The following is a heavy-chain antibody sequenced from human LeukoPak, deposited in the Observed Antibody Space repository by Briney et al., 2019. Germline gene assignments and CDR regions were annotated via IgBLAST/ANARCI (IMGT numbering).Heavy chain of an antibody. V-gene: IGHV4-34*01. D-gene: IGHD6-13*01. Sequence: SETLSLTCAVYGGSFSGYYWSWIRQPPGKELEWIGEINHSGSTNYNPSIKSRVTISVDTSKNQFTLKLSSVTAADTAVYYCARLPGYSSSWYRVYDGMDVWGQGTTVTVSS. CDR2: INHSGST. CDR1: GGSFSGYY. CDR3: ARLPGYSSSWYRVYDGMDV. J-gene: IGHJ6*02.